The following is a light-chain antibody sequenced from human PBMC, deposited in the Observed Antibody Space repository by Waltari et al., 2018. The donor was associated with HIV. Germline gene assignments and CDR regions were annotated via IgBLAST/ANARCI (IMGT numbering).Light chain of an antibody. V-gene: IGKV3-20*01. CDR1: QSVTCDY. Sequence: IVLTQSPGTLSLSPGEGASLSCRASQSVTCDYLAWYQQKPGQPPRVLIFGASSRATGIPDRFTGSGSGTDFTLTIARLEPEDSAVYYCQQYATSQSITFGQGTRLEI. J-gene: IGKJ5*01. CDR3: QQYATSQSIT. CDR2: GAS.